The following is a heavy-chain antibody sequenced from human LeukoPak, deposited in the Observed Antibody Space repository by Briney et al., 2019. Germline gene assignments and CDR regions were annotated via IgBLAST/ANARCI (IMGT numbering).Heavy chain of an antibody. CDR2: LKFDGTIT. CDR1: GFTFSSYW. Sequence: PGGSLRLSCAASGFTFSSYWMHWVRQAPGKGLVWVSRLKFDGTITQYADSVKGRFTVSRDNAKNTLYLQMDRLRAEDTAVYYCAGQANNWFDPWGQGTLVTVSS. CDR3: AGQANNWFDP. J-gene: IGHJ5*02. V-gene: IGHV3-74*03.